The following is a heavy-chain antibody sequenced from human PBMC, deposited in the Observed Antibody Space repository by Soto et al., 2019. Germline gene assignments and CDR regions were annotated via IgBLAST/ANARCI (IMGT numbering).Heavy chain of an antibody. CDR3: VKDESINWYSGHFRH. CDR1: GFTFDDCA. Sequence: GGSLRLSCAASGFTFDDCAMHWVRQVPGKGLEWVSGINWNSGSIGYGDSVKGRFAISRDNAKNSLHLQMNSLSAEDTAFYYCVKDESINWYSGHFRHWGQGTLVTVSS. V-gene: IGHV3-9*01. J-gene: IGHJ1*01. D-gene: IGHD6-13*01. CDR2: INWNSGSI.